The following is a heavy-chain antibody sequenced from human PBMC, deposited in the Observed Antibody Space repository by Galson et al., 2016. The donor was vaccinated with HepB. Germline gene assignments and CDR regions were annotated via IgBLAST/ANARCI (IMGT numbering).Heavy chain of an antibody. CDR2: VTWNSGSM. CDR3: AKDLSRGSGSYYSRYYYYGVDG. Sequence: SLRLSCATSGFNFDDYAMHWVRQGPGKGLEWVSSVTWNSGSMGYADSVKGRFTISRDTAKTSMYLQMNSLRPEDTALYYCAKDLSRGSGSYYSRYYYYGVDGWGRGTTVTVSS. D-gene: IGHD3-10*01. CDR1: GFNFDDYA. V-gene: IGHV3-9*01. J-gene: IGHJ6*02.